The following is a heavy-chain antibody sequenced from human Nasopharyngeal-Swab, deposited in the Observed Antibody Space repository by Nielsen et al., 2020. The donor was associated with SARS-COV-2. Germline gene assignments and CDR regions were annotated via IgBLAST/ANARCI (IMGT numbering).Heavy chain of an antibody. CDR3: AKSVITFGGSFDY. J-gene: IGHJ4*02. V-gene: IGHV3-23*01. CDR1: GFTFSSYA. CDR2: VGGSGDSP. Sequence: GESLKISCAASGFTFSSYAMSWVRQAPGKGLEWVSVVGGSGDSPYYADSVRGRFTISRDNSETTLYLQMNSLRAEDTAVYYCAKSVITFGGSFDYWGQGTLVTVSS. D-gene: IGHD3-16*01.